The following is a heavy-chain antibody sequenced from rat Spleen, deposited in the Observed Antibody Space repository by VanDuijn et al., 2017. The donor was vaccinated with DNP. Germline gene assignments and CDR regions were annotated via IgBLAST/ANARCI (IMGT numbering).Heavy chain of an antibody. V-gene: IGHV2-6*01. CDR1: GFSLTSYT. Sequence: QVQLKESGPGLVQPSQTLSLTCTVSGFSLTSYTVSWVRQPPGKGLEWIAAISSGGSTYYNSALKSRLSISRDTSKSQVFLKMNRLQTEDTAMYFCAIPGRYSGDYWGQGVMVTVSS. D-gene: IGHD1-1*01. CDR2: ISSGGST. CDR3: AIPGRYSGDY. J-gene: IGHJ2*01.